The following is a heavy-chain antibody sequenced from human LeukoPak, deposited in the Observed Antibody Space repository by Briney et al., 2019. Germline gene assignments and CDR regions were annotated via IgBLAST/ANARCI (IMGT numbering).Heavy chain of an antibody. D-gene: IGHD4-17*01. V-gene: IGHV3-48*01. CDR3: ARTVTTYWYFDL. CDR2: ISSSSSTI. Sequence: QPGGSLRLSCAASGFTFSSYSMNWVRQAPGKGLEWVSYISSSSSTIYYADPVKGRFTISRDNAKNSLYLQMNSLRAEDTAVYYCARTVTTYWYFDLWGRGTLVTVSS. CDR1: GFTFSSYS. J-gene: IGHJ2*01.